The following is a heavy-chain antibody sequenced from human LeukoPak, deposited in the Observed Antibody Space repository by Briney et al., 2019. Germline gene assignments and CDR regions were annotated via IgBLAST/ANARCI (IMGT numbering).Heavy chain of an antibody. J-gene: IGHJ4*02. Sequence: GESLKISCKGSGXSFTSYWISWVRQMPGKGVECMGRIDPSESYTNYSPSFQGHVTISGDKSISTAYLQWSSLKASDTARYYCARGSYDSSGHIDYWGQGTLVTVSS. D-gene: IGHD3-22*01. CDR1: GXSFTSYW. V-gene: IGHV5-10-1*01. CDR2: IDPSESYT. CDR3: ARGSYDSSGHIDY.